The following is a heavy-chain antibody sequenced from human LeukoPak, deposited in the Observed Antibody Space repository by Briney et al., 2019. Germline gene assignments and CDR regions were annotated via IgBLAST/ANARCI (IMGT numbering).Heavy chain of an antibody. CDR1: SDSLSSSRYF. D-gene: IGHD3-22*01. J-gene: IGHJ4*02. CDR2: RYYGGST. CDR3: ARLRWHYYDSSGYYDFDY. Sequence: SETLSLTCTVSSDSLSSSRYFWGWIRQPRGKGLEWTGSRYYGGSTHNNPSLKSRLTISVATSKNQLSRRLSSVPAADTAVYYCARLRWHYYDSSGYYDFDYWGQGTLVTVSS. V-gene: IGHV4-39*07.